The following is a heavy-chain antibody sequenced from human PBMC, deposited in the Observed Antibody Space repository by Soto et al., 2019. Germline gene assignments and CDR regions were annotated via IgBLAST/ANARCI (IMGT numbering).Heavy chain of an antibody. J-gene: IGHJ6*02. CDR2: ISGYNGHT. CDR1: GYTFTTYG. D-gene: IGHD3-16*01. V-gene: IGHV1-18*01. Sequence: QVQLAQSGAEVRKPGASVKVSCKASGYTFTTYGISWVRQAPGQGLEWMGWISGYNGHTKYAQKFQGRVTMTTDTSTSTVYMDLRSLRSDDTAVYYCAREGEMPYYYYGLDVWGQGTTVTVSS. CDR3: AREGEMPYYYYGLDV.